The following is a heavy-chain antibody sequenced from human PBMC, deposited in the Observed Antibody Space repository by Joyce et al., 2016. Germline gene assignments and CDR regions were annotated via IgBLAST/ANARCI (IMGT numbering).Heavy chain of an antibody. V-gene: IGHV4-39*07. CDR1: NDSVSTNNFY. Sequence: QLQLQESGPGLVKPSETLSLICTVSNDSVSTNNFYWGWIRQPPGKGLEWIGSISYGGSTYDNPSLKSRCTISVDTSQNQFSLKVKSVTAADTAVYYCAGDNAPMIGGYWGQGTLVTVSS. CDR3: AGDNAPMIGGY. D-gene: IGHD3-10*02. J-gene: IGHJ4*02. CDR2: ISYGGST.